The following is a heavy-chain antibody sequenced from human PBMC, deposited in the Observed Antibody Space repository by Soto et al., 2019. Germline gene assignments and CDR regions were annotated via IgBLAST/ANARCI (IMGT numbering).Heavy chain of an antibody. CDR2: ISPYNGDT. CDR3: ARTPRAQMIVLEAATRFDY. CDR1: GYTFTTYG. J-gene: IGHJ4*02. Sequence: QVQLVQSGAEVKRPGASVKVSCKASGYTFTTYGFNWVRQAPGQGLEWMGWISPYNGDTNYAQNFKGRATLTTDTSTRTAYMELRSLTSDDTAVYYCARTPRAQMIVLEAATRFDYWGQGTLVTVSS. D-gene: IGHD2-15*01. V-gene: IGHV1-18*04.